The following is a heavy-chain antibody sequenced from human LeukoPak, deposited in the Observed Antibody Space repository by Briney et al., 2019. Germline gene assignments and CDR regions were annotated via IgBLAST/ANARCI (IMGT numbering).Heavy chain of an antibody. Sequence: PGRSLRLSCAASGFSFSTYGMHWVRQAPGKGLEWVAVIWNDGTNKYYADSVKGRFTISRDNSKNTVYLQMNSLRAEDTAVYFCAKDLHSLRFDYWGQGTLVTVSS. CDR3: AKDLHSLRFDY. CDR1: GFSFSTYG. V-gene: IGHV3-30*18. D-gene: IGHD1-26*01. CDR2: IWNDGTNK. J-gene: IGHJ4*02.